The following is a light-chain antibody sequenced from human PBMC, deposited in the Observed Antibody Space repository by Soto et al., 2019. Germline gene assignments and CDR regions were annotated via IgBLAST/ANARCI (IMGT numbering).Light chain of an antibody. CDR3: SSYTSASTPLV. CDR2: DVI. J-gene: IGLJ2*01. V-gene: IGLV2-14*01. Sequence: QSALTQPASVSGSPGQSITISCTGTGSDVGGYNYVSWYQQHPGKAPKVMIYDVINRPSGVSNRFSGSKSGNTASLTISGLQAEDEADYYCSSYTSASTPLVFGGGTKLTVL. CDR1: GSDVGGYNY.